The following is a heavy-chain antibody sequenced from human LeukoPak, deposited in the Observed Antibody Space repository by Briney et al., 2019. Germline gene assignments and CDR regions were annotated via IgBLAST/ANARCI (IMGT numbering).Heavy chain of an antibody. CDR2: INWNGGST. Sequence: GGSLRLSCAASGFTFDDYGMSWVRQAPAKGLEWVSGINWNGGSTGYADSVKGRFTISRDNAKNSLYLQMNSLRAEDTALYYCASGGQWLRPDAFDIWGQGTIVTVSS. J-gene: IGHJ3*02. V-gene: IGHV3-20*04. CDR1: GFTFDDYG. D-gene: IGHD6-19*01. CDR3: ASGGQWLRPDAFDI.